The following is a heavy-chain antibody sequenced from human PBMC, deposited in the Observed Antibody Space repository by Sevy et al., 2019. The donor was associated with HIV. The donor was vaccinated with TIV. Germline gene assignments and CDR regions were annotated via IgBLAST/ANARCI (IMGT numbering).Heavy chain of an antibody. Sequence: GGSLRLSCAASGFTFSSYEMNWVRQAPGKGLEWVSYISSSGSTIYNADSVKGRFTISRDNAKNSLYLQMNSLRAEDTAVYYCARYDSYDSSGYYHYDYYGMDVWGQGTTVTVSS. CDR1: GFTFSSYE. D-gene: IGHD3-22*01. V-gene: IGHV3-48*03. J-gene: IGHJ6*02. CDR2: ISSSGSTI. CDR3: ARYDSYDSSGYYHYDYYGMDV.